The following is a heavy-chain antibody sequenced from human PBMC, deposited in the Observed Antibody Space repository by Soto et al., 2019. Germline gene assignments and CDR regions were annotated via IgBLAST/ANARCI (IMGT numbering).Heavy chain of an antibody. D-gene: IGHD3-10*01. J-gene: IGHJ4*02. CDR3: ARDGAGVTMVRGVIPWFDY. CDR1: GGTFSSYA. CDR2: IIPIFGTA. V-gene: IGHV1-69*01. Sequence: QVQLVQSGAEVKKPGSSVKVSCKASGGTFSSYAISWVRQAPGQGLEWMGGIIPIFGTANYAQKFQGRVTITADESTSTAYMELSSLRSEDTAVHYCARDGAGVTMVRGVIPWFDYWGQGTLVTVSS.